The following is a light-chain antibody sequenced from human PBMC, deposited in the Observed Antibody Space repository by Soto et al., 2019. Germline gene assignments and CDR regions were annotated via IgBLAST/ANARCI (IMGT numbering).Light chain of an antibody. V-gene: IGKV3-20*01. CDR1: QSVSSTF. CDR2: GAS. J-gene: IGKJ3*01. Sequence: IVLTQSPGTLSLSPGERATLSCRASQSVSSTFLAWFQQKPGQAPRLLIYGASTRATGIPDRFSGSGSGPDFTLTISRLEPEDFAVYYCQEYGGSPFSFGPGTKVDIK. CDR3: QEYGGSPFS.